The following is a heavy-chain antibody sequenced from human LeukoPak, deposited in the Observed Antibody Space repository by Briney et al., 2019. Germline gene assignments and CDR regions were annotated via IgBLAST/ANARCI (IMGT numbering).Heavy chain of an antibody. CDR2: ISAYNGNT. CDR1: GYTFTSYG. CDR3: ARAREGQQLVLSFAP. J-gene: IGHJ5*02. V-gene: IGHV1-18*01. Sequence: ASVKVSCKASGYTFTSYGISWVRQAPGQGLEWMGWISAYNGNTNYAQKLQGRVTMTTDTSTSTAYMELRSLRSDDTAVYYCARAREGQQLVLSFAPWGQGTLVTVSS. D-gene: IGHD6-13*01.